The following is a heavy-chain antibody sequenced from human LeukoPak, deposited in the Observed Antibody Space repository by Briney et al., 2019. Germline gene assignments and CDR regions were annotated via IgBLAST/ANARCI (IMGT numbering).Heavy chain of an antibody. V-gene: IGHV3-74*01. D-gene: IGHD3-9*01. CDR1: GFTFSSYW. J-gene: IGHJ4*02. CDR2: INSDGSST. CDR3: ARYFDWLPFDY. Sequence: GGSLRLSCAASGFTFSSYWMHWVRQAPGKGLVWVSRINSDGSSTSYADSAKGRFTISRDNAKNTLYLQMNSLRAEDTAVYYCARYFDWLPFDYWGQGTLVTVSS.